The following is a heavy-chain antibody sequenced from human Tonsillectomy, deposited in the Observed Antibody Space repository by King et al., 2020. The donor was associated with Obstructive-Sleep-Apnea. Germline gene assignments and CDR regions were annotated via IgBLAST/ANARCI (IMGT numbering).Heavy chain of an antibody. CDR2: ISGSGGST. D-gene: IGHD3-9*01. V-gene: IGHV3-23*04. CDR1: GFTFRSYA. CDR3: AKDSMDYDSLTGPVDY. Sequence: VQLVESGGGLVQPGGSLRLSCAGSGFTFRSYAMSWVRQAPGKGLEWVSGISGSGGSTYYADSVKGRFNISRANSKNTLYLQMNSQRDADTAVYYCAKDSMDYDSLTGPVDYWGQGILVTVSS. J-gene: IGHJ4*02.